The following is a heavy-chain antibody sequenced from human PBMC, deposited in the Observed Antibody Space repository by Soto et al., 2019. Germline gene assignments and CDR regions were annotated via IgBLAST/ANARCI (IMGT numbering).Heavy chain of an antibody. CDR3: ARGDLITFGGVIVKYYFDY. CDR1: GGYISSSSYY. D-gene: IGHD3-16*02. J-gene: IGHJ4*02. V-gene: IGHV4-39*01. CDR2: IYHSGTT. Sequence: SETLSLTCSVSGGYISSSSYYWAWIRQPPGKGLEWIASIYHSGTTYYNPSLKSRVTISVDTSKSQFSLKLSSVTAADTAVYYCARGDLITFGGVIVKYYFDYWGQGTLVTVSS.